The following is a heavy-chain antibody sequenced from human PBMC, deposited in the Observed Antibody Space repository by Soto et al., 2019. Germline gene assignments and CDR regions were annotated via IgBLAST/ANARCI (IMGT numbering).Heavy chain of an antibody. CDR1: GFSFSSYA. CDR2: ISGSDGST. J-gene: IGHJ4*02. Sequence: GGSLRLSCVASGFSFSSYAMIWVRQAPGKGLEWVSVISGSDGSTYYADSVKGRFTISRDNSKNTLYLHMNSLRAEDTAVYYCAKDRERDAWYEDYWGQGTLVTVSS. D-gene: IGHD6-13*01. V-gene: IGHV3-23*01. CDR3: AKDRERDAWYEDY.